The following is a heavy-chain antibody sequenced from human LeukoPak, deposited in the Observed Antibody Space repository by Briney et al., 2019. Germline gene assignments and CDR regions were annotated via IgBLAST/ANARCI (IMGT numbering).Heavy chain of an antibody. J-gene: IGHJ5*02. Sequence: SETLSLTCTVSGGSLSSYYWSWIRQPPGKGMEWIGYIYYSGSTNYNPSLKSRVTISVDTSKNQFSLKLSSVTAADTAVYYCARRLVAATSVIFDPWGQGTLVTVSS. CDR2: IYYSGST. V-gene: IGHV4-59*08. D-gene: IGHD2-15*01. CDR1: GGSLSSYY. CDR3: ARRLVAATSVIFDP.